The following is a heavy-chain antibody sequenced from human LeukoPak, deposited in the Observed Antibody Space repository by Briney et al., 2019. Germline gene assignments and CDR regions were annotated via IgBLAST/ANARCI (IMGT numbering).Heavy chain of an antibody. Sequence: PSETLSLTCAVSGGSIGNNYWTWIRQPPGKGLEYIGYIYYTGATNYNPSLKSRVTISVGTSKSQFSLKLSSVTAADTAVYFCAKYGNSGWVIDNWGQGALVTVSS. J-gene: IGHJ4*02. D-gene: IGHD6-19*01. V-gene: IGHV4-59*08. CDR3: AKYGNSGWVIDN. CDR2: IYYTGAT. CDR1: GGSIGNNY.